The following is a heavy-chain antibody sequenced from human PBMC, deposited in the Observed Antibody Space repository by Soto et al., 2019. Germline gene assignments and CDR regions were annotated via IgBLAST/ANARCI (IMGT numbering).Heavy chain of an antibody. CDR1: GFTVSSNY. Sequence: PGGSLRLSCAASGFTVSSNYMSWVRQAPGKGLEWVSVIYSGGSTYYADYVKGRFTISRDNSKNTLYLQMNSLRAEDTAVYYCAGEPPINMVRGVMAWGQGTLVTVSS. J-gene: IGHJ5*02. D-gene: IGHD3-10*01. CDR3: AGEPPINMVRGVMA. V-gene: IGHV3-53*01. CDR2: IYSGGST.